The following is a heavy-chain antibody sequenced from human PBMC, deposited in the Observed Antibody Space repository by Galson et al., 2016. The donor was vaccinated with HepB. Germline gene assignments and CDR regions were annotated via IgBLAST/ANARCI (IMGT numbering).Heavy chain of an antibody. CDR1: GITVSDYY. Sequence: SLRLSCAASGITVSDYYMTWIRQAPGKGLEWISHITSNTGHTNYADSVKGRFTISRDNANNSLFLQVNNLRVEDTAVYYCARVKLVRTQWLAVDYYHYYYMAVWGTGTTVTVSS. V-gene: IGHV3-11*06. CDR3: ARVKLVRTQWLAVDYYHYYYMAV. D-gene: IGHD6-19*01. J-gene: IGHJ6*03. CDR2: ITSNTGHT.